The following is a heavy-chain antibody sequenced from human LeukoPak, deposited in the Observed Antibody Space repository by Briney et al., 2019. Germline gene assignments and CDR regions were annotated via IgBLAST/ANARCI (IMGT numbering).Heavy chain of an antibody. CDR2: IIPIFGTA. J-gene: IGHJ4*02. Sequence: ASVKVSCKASGYTFTSYGISWVRQAPGQGLEWMGGIIPIFGTANYAQKFQGRVTITTDESTSTAYMELSSLRSEDTAVYYCASSAAASGTDYWGQGTLVTVSS. CDR1: GYTFTSYG. D-gene: IGHD6-13*01. V-gene: IGHV1-69*05. CDR3: ASSAAASGTDY.